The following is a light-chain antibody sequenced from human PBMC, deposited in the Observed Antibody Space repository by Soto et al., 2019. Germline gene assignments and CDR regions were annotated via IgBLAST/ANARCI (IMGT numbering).Light chain of an antibody. CDR3: QQYNNWPSLT. Sequence: EIVLTQSPATLSLSPGERATLSCRASQSVNSYLAWYQQKPGQAPRLLIYDASNRATGIPARFSGSGSGTEFTLTISSLQSEDFAVYYCQQYNNWPSLTFGGGTKVDIK. CDR1: QSVNSY. V-gene: IGKV3-11*01. J-gene: IGKJ4*01. CDR2: DAS.